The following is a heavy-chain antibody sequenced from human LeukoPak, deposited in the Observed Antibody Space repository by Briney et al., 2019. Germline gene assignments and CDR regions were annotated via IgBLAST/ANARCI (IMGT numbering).Heavy chain of an antibody. D-gene: IGHD3-22*01. CDR1: GYTFTSYY. CDR3: ARGHDSSGYYYYYMDV. J-gene: IGHJ6*03. Sequence: GASVKVSCKASGYTFTSYYITWVRQATGQGLEWMGWMNPNSGNTGYAQKFQGRVTMSRNTSISTAYMELSSLRSEDTAVYYCARGHDSSGYYYYYMDVWGKGAKVTVSS. CDR2: MNPNSGNT. V-gene: IGHV1-8*01.